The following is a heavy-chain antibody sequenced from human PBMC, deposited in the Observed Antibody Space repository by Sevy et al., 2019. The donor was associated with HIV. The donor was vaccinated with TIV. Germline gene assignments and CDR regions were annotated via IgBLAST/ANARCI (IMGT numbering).Heavy chain of an antibody. D-gene: IGHD4-17*01. CDR2: ISSSSTYI. J-gene: IGHJ6*03. V-gene: IGHV3-21*01. CDR3: ARIDYVDYEISREYYMGV. CDR1: GFTFSTYS. Sequence: GGSLRLSCAASGFTFSTYSMNWVRQAPGKGLEWVSSISSSSTYIYYADSVKRRFTISRNNAKNSLFLQMNSLRAEDTAVYFCARIDYVDYEISREYYMGVWGKGTTVTVSS.